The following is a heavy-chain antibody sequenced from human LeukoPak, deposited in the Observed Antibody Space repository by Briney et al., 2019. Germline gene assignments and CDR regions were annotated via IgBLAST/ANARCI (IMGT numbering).Heavy chain of an antibody. V-gene: IGHV4-4*09. CDR3: ARLGPGTPNYYYLVDV. CDR2: IYTSGST. CDR1: GGSISSYY. D-gene: IGHD1-1*01. J-gene: IGHJ6*03. Sequence: SATLSLTYTASGGSISSYYWSWIRQPPGRGLEWIGYIYTSGSTNYNHPFKGRVTISVDTSKNQFSLKLSSVTAADTAVYYCARLGPGTPNYYYLVDVWGKGTTVTVSS.